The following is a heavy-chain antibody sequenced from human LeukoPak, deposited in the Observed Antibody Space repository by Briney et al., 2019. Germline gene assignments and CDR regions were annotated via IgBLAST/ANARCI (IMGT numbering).Heavy chain of an antibody. CDR2: IKSKSEGGTT. Sequence: GGSLRLSYAASGFTFSNVWMSWFRQAPGKGLEWVGRIKSKSEGGTTDYAAPVQGRFTISRDDSKNTLSLQMNSLEIEDTAVYYCATFEPGSRAKGFDHWGQGNLVIVSS. CDR3: ATFEPGSRAKGFDH. V-gene: IGHV3-15*01. D-gene: IGHD3-10*01. CDR1: GFTFSNVW. J-gene: IGHJ4*02.